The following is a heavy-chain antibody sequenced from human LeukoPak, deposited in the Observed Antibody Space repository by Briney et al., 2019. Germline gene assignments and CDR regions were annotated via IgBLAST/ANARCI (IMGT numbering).Heavy chain of an antibody. D-gene: IGHD6-6*01. CDR1: GFTFSSYE. J-gene: IGHJ5*02. CDR2: ISSSSSYI. CDR3: ARESVSSHPNNWFDP. Sequence: GGSLRLSCAASGFTFSSYEMTWVRQAPGKGLEWVSFISSSSSYIYYADSVKGRFTISRDNAKNSLYLQMNSLRAEDTAVYYCARESVSSHPNNWFDPWGQGALVTVSS. V-gene: IGHV3-21*01.